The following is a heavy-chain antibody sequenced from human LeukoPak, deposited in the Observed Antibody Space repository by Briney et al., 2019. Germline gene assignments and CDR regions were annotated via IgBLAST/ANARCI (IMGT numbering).Heavy chain of an antibody. CDR3: ARVRYCSSTSCYTNYYYYGMDV. V-gene: IGHV1-8*01. D-gene: IGHD2-2*02. CDR1: GYTFTSYD. Sequence: ASVKVSCKASGYTFTSYDINRVRQATGQGLEWMGWMNPNSGNTGYAQKFQGRVTMTRNTSISTAYMELSSLRSEDTAVYYCARVRYCSSTSCYTNYYYYGMDVWGQGTTVTVSS. J-gene: IGHJ6*02. CDR2: MNPNSGNT.